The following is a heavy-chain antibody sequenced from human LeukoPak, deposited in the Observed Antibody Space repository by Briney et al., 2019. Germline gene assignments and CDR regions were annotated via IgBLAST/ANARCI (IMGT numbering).Heavy chain of an antibody. V-gene: IGHV3-33*01. J-gene: IGHJ4*02. CDR1: GFTFSNYG. CDR3: ARDRGSYSTSSGDC. D-gene: IGHD2-2*01. Sequence: PGRSLRLSCAASGFTFSNYGFHWVRQAPGKGLEWVAVIWYGGSKKYYADSVKGRFTISKDNSKNTLYLEMNNLTAEDTAVYYCARDRGSYSTSSGDCWGQGTLVTVSS. CDR2: IWYGGSKK.